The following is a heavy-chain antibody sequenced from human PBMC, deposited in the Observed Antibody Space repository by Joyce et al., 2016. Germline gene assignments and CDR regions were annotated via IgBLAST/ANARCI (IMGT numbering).Heavy chain of an antibody. Sequence: QVQLVQSGADVKKPGASVKVSCKASGYTFTSYGISWVRQAPGQGLEWMGWISAYNGHTDYAQKLQGRVTVTTDTSTSTAYMEVRSLRSDDTAVYYCARHQYSTGWYARPEDGFDIWGRGTMVTVSS. CDR1: GYTFTSYG. CDR3: ARHQYSTGWYARPEDGFDI. D-gene: IGHD6-19*01. V-gene: IGHV1-18*01. CDR2: ISAYNGHT. J-gene: IGHJ3*02.